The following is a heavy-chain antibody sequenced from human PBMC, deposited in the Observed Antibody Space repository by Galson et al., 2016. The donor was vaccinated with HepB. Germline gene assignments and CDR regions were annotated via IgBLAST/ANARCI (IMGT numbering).Heavy chain of an antibody. Sequence: ETLSLTCTVSGGSVSSGGYYWSWIRQPPGKGLEWIGYIYYSGSTNYNPSLKSRVTISVDTSKNQFSLKLNSVTAADTAMYYCARYSSSQDYFDYWGQGTLVTVSS. J-gene: IGHJ4*02. V-gene: IGHV4-61*08. CDR3: ARYSSSQDYFDY. CDR1: GGSVSSGGYY. CDR2: IYYSGST. D-gene: IGHD6-13*01.